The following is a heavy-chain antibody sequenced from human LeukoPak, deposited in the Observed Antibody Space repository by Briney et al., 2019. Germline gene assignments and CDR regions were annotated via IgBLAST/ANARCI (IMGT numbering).Heavy chain of an antibody. CDR3: AKSVAPYCSGGSCFDAFDI. D-gene: IGHD2-15*01. V-gene: IGHV3-11*01. J-gene: IGHJ3*02. CDR1: GFTFSDYY. CDR2: ISSSGSTI. Sequence: GGSLRLSRAASGFTFSDYYMSWIRQAPGKGLEWVSYISSSGSTIYYADSVKGRFTISRDNSKNTLYLQMNSLRAEDTAVYYCAKSVAPYCSGGSCFDAFDIWGQGTMVTVSS.